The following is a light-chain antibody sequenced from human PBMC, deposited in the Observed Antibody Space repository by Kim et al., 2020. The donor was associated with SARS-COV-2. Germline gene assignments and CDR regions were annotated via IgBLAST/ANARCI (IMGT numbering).Light chain of an antibody. CDR2: QDS. J-gene: IGLJ2*01. CDR3: QAWDSSTVV. Sequence: VSPGQKASITCSGVKLGDKYACWYQQKPGQSPVLVIYQDSKRPSGIPERFSGSNSGNTATLTISGTQAMDEADYYCQAWDSSTVVFGGGTQLTVL. CDR1: KLGDKY. V-gene: IGLV3-1*01.